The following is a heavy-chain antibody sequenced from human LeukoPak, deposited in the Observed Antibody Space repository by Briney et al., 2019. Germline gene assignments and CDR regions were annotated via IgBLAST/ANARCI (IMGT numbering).Heavy chain of an antibody. Sequence: ASVKVSCKASGYTFTSYYMHWVRQAPGQGLEWMGLINPTGGSTGYAQKFQGRVTMTRDMSTSTDYMELSSLRSEDTAIYYCARDLTMIVVAEGYWGQGTLVTVSS. CDR1: GYTFTSYY. D-gene: IGHD3-22*01. V-gene: IGHV1-46*01. CDR3: ARDLTMIVVAEGY. J-gene: IGHJ4*02. CDR2: INPTGGST.